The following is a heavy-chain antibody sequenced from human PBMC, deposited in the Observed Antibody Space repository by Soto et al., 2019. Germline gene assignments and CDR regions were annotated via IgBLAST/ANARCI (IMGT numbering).Heavy chain of an antibody. CDR1: GFTFDDYA. V-gene: IGHV3-9*01. Sequence: GGSLRLSCAASGFTFDDYAMHWVRQAPGKGLEWVSDISWNSGSIGYAESVKGRFTISRDNAKNSLYLQMNSLRAEDTALYYCAKAAWHYDIYYYFDYWGQGTLVTVSS. CDR2: ISWNSGSI. CDR3: AKAAWHYDIYYYFDY. J-gene: IGHJ4*02. D-gene: IGHD3-9*01.